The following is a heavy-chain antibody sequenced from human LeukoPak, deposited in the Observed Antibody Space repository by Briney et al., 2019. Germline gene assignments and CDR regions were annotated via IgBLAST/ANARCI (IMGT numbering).Heavy chain of an antibody. Sequence: EASVKVSCKASGGTFSSYAISWVRQAPGQGLEWMGIINPSGGSTSYAQKFQGRVTMTRDTSISTAYMELSRLRSDDTAVYYCARVVVAAQYDYWGQGTLVTVSS. J-gene: IGHJ4*02. V-gene: IGHV1-46*03. D-gene: IGHD2-15*01. CDR1: GGTFSSYA. CDR2: INPSGGST. CDR3: ARVVVAAQYDY.